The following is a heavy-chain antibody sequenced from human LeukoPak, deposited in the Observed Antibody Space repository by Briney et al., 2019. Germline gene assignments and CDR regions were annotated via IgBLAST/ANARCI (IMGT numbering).Heavy chain of an antibody. CDR1: GYTFTGYY. V-gene: IGHV1-2*02. D-gene: IGHD6-19*01. Sequence: ASVKVSCKASGYTFTGYYMHWVRPAPGQGLEGMGWINPNSGGTNYAQKFQGRVTMTRNTSISTAYMELSRLRSDDTAVYYCAVRGVAVADYFDYWGQGTLVTVSS. J-gene: IGHJ4*02. CDR3: AVRGVAVADYFDY. CDR2: INPNSGGT.